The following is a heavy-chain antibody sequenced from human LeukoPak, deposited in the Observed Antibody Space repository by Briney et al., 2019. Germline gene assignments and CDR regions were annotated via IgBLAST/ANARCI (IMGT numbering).Heavy chain of an antibody. D-gene: IGHD3-22*01. Sequence: GGSLRLSCAASGFTFDDYAMHWVRQAPGKGLEWVSGISWNSGSIGYADSVKGRFTISRDNSKNTLYLQMNSLRAEDTAVYYCARGDYYDKGMDVWGQGTTVTVSS. V-gene: IGHV3-9*01. CDR3: ARGDYYDKGMDV. J-gene: IGHJ6*02. CDR1: GFTFDDYA. CDR2: ISWNSGSI.